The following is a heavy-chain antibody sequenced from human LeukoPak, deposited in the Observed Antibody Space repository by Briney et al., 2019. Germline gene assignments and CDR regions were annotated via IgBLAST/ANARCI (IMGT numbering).Heavy chain of an antibody. Sequence: SETLSLTCTVSGGSISSYYWSWIRQPPGKGREWIGYIYYSGSTNYNPSLKSRVTISVDTSKNQFSLKLSSVAAADTAVYYCAREYCSSTSCYDYWGQGTLVTVSS. D-gene: IGHD2-2*01. CDR2: IYYSGST. J-gene: IGHJ4*02. V-gene: IGHV4-59*01. CDR1: GGSISSYY. CDR3: AREYCSSTSCYDY.